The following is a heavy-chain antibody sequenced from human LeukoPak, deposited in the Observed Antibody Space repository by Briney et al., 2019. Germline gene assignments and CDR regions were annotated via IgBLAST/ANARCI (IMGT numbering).Heavy chain of an antibody. J-gene: IGHJ4*02. CDR1: GGSFSGYY. CDR3: AIELYSSGWIDY. CDR2: INHSGST. V-gene: IGHV4-34*01. D-gene: IGHD6-19*01. Sequence: SETLSLTCAVYGGSFSGYYWSWIRQSPGKGLEWIGEINHSGSTNYNPSFKSRVTISVDTSKNQFSLKLSSVTAADTAVYYCAIELYSSGWIDYWGQGTLVTVSS.